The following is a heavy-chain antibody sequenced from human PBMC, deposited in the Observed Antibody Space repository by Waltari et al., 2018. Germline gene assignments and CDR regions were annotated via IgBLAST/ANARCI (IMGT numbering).Heavy chain of an antibody. V-gene: IGHV3-23*03. CDR2: IYSGGST. CDR3: AKGFWSGYYEGVPTDY. CDR1: GFTFSSYA. D-gene: IGHD3-3*01. Sequence: EVQLLESGGGLVQPGGSLRLSCAASGFTFSSYAMRWVRQAPGKGLEWVSVIYSGGSTYYADSVKGRFTISRDNSKNTLYLQMNSLRAEDTAVYYCAKGFWSGYYEGVPTDYWGQGTLVTVSS. J-gene: IGHJ4*02.